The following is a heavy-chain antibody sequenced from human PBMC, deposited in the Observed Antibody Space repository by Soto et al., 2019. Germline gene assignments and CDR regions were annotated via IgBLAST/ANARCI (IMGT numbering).Heavy chain of an antibody. V-gene: IGHV3-23*01. Sequence: PGGSLRLSCVASGFTFNRYAMTWVRQAPGKGLEWVSIISDGGGSTYYADSVKGRFTISRDSSRNTLYLQMNSLRVEDTAVYYCAKAFVVVAADESRWFYPRGQRTSVTVSS. J-gene: IGHJ5*01. CDR1: GFTFNRYA. D-gene: IGHD2-2*01. CDR2: ISDGGGST. CDR3: AKAFVVVAADESRWFYP.